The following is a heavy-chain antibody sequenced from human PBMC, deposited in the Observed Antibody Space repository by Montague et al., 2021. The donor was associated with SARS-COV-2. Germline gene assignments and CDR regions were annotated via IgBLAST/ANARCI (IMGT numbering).Heavy chain of an antibody. CDR1: GFSFSTSGEG. D-gene: IGHD2-2*01. CDR3: AHRRGLPDAPGWFDP. V-gene: IGHV2-5*02. J-gene: IGHJ5*02. Sequence: PALVKPTQTLTLTCTFSGFSFSTSGEGVGWIRQPPGKAPEWLALIYWDDDKRYSPSPKSRLTITKDTSKNQVVLTMTNMDPVDTATYYCAHRRGLPDAPGWFDPWGQGTLVTVSS. CDR2: IYWDDDK.